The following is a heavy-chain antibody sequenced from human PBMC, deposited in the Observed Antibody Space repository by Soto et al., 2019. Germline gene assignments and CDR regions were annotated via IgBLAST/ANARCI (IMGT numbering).Heavy chain of an antibody. J-gene: IGHJ4*02. CDR1: GFTFSSYG. D-gene: IGHD1-26*01. Sequence: QVQLVESGGGVVQPGRSLRLSCAASGFTFSSYGMHWVRQAPGKGLEWVAVIWYDGSNKYYADSVKGRLTISRDNSKNTLYLQMNSLRAEDTAVYYCARARVGANSDYWGQGTLVTVSS. CDR2: IWYDGSNK. CDR3: ARARVGANSDY. V-gene: IGHV3-33*01.